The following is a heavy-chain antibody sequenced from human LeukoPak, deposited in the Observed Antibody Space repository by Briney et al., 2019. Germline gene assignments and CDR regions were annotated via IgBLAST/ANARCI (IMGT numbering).Heavy chain of an antibody. V-gene: IGHV3-23*01. CDR1: GFTFSDYG. CDR3: AKGHYMDV. J-gene: IGHJ6*03. Sequence: GGSLRLSCAASGFTFSDYGMSWVRQAPGKGLEWISSISSTGGTTYYADSVKGRFTISIDNSKNTLYLQMNSLRAEDTAVYYCAKGHYMDVWGKGTTVTVSS. CDR2: ISSTGGTT.